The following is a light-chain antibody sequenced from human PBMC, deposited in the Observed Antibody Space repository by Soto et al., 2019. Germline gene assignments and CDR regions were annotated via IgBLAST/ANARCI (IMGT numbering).Light chain of an antibody. CDR2: EAS. CDR3: LQLLNAKDNHSSLT. Sequence: IQMTQSPSTLSASVRDRVTITCRTSQTVSSWLAWDQQKPGKAPKVLIYEASSLESGVPSRFSGSGSGTELTLIISSLQPEDFAGFWTLQLLNAKDNHSSLTFGGGTKVEI. J-gene: IGKJ4*01. V-gene: IGKV1-5*03. CDR1: QTVSSW.